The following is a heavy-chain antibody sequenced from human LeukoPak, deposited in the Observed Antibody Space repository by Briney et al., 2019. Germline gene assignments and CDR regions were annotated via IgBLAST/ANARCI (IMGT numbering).Heavy chain of an antibody. D-gene: IGHD6-6*01. V-gene: IGHV1-2*02. CDR3: ARDLPSSSSQADDY. CDR2: INPNSGGT. Sequence: ASVKVSCKASGYTFTGYYMHWLRQAPGQGLEWMGWINPNSGGTNYAQKFQGRVTMTRDTSISTAYMELSRLRSDDTAVYYCARDLPSSSSQADDYWGQGTLVTVSS. J-gene: IGHJ4*02. CDR1: GYTFTGYY.